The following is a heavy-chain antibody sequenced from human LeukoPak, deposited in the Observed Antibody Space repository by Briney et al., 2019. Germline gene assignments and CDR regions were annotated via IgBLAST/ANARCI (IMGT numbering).Heavy chain of an antibody. Sequence: GGSLRLSCAASGFTFSTFWMSWVRQAPGKGLEWVANIKEDGSEKYYVDSIKGRFTVSRDNAKNSLYLQMDSLRAEDTAVYYCARGGTFVSDYWGQGTLVTVSS. CDR1: GFTFSTFW. J-gene: IGHJ4*02. D-gene: IGHD1-1*01. CDR3: ARGGTFVSDY. CDR2: IKEDGSEK. V-gene: IGHV3-7*01.